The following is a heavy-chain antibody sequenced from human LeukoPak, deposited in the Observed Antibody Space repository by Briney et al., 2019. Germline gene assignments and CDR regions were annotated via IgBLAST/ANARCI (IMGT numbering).Heavy chain of an antibody. J-gene: IGHJ6*03. CDR3: AREGGFGELFYYYYMDV. CDR1: GFTFSSYS. D-gene: IGHD3-10*01. V-gene: IGHV3-21*01. CDR2: ISSSSSYI. Sequence: PGGSLRLSCAASGFTFSSYSMNWVRQAPGKGLEWVSSISSSSSYIYYADSVKGRFTISRDNAKNSLYLQMNSLRAEDTAVYYCAREGGFGELFYYYYMDVWGKGTTVTISS.